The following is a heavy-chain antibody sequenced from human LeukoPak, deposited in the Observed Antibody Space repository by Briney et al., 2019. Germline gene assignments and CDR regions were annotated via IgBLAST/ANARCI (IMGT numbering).Heavy chain of an antibody. CDR1: GGSFSGYY. J-gene: IGHJ4*02. CDR2: INHSGST. Sequence: KSSETLSLTCAVYGGSFSGYYWSWIRQPPGKGLEWIGEINHSGSTNYNPSLKSRVTISVDTSKNQFSLKLSSVTAADTAVYYCARPLYYYGLGSYGYWGQGTLVTVSS. V-gene: IGHV4-34*01. CDR3: ARPLYYYGLGSYGY. D-gene: IGHD3-10*01.